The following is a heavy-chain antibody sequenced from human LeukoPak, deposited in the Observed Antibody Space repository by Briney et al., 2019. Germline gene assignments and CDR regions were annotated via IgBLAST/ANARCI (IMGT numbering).Heavy chain of an antibody. CDR2: ISGSGGST. J-gene: IGHJ4*02. Sequence: GGSLRLSCAASGFTFSSYAMSWVRQAPGKGLEWVSAISGSGGSTYYADSVKGRFTISRDNAKNSLYLQMNSLRAEDTAVYYCAREGSSSSWYPYYFDYWGQGTLVTVSS. V-gene: IGHV3-23*01. CDR1: GFTFSSYA. CDR3: AREGSSSSWYPYYFDY. D-gene: IGHD6-13*01.